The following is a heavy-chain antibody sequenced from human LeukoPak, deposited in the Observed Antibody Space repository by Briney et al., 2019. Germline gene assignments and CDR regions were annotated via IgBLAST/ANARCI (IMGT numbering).Heavy chain of an antibody. CDR3: ARRLKNTPGCGAYGYFDN. Sequence: PSETLSLTCTVSGDSISTSTYYWAWIRQSPGRGLEWIANVFKSGNTYYSPSLKGRVTLSVDTSKNQFSLQLASVTASDTAVYYCARRLKNTPGCGAYGYFDNWGQGTLMTVSS. V-gene: IGHV4-39*01. J-gene: IGHJ4*02. CDR2: VFKSGNT. D-gene: IGHD2-21*01. CDR1: GDSISTSTYY.